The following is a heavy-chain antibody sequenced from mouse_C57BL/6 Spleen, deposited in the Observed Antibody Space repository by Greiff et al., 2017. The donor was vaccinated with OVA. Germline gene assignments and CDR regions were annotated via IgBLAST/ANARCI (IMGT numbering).Heavy chain of an antibody. J-gene: IGHJ3*01. CDR3: ARGDDDLSWFAY. CDR1: GYTFTSYW. CDR2: IYPGSGST. Sequence: VQLQQPGAELVKPGASVKMSCKASGYTFTSYWITWVKQRPGQGLEWIGDIYPGSGSTNYNEKFKSKATLTVDTASSTAYMQLSSLTAEDSAVYYCARGDDDLSWFAYWGQGTLVTVSA. D-gene: IGHD2-4*01. V-gene: IGHV1-55*01.